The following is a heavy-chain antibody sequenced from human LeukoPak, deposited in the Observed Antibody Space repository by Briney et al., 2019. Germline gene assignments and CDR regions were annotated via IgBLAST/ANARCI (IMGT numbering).Heavy chain of an antibody. CDR2: IKQDGSEK. V-gene: IGHV3-7*01. D-gene: IGHD3-22*01. CDR3: ARAIYDSSGFGDY. J-gene: IGHJ4*02. Sequence: GGSLRLSCAASGFTFSSSWMSWVRQAPGKGLEWVANIKQDGSEKYYVDSVKGRFIISRDNAKNSLYLQMNSLRDEDTAVYYCARAIYDSSGFGDYWGQGTLVTVSS. CDR1: GFTFSSSW.